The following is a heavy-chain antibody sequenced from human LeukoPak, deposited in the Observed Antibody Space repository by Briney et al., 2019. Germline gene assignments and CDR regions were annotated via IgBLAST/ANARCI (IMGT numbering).Heavy chain of an antibody. V-gene: IGHV4-34*01. CDR3: ARGKGYGDRPGGGHYYYYGMDV. D-gene: IGHD4-17*01. CDR2: TNHSGST. CDR1: GGSFSGYY. J-gene: IGHJ6*02. Sequence: SETLSLTCAVYGGSFSGYYWSWIRQPPGKGLEWIGETNHSGSTNYNPSLKSRVTISVDTSKNQFSLKLSSVAAADTAVYYCARGKGYGDRPGGGHYYYYGMDVWGQGTTVTVSS.